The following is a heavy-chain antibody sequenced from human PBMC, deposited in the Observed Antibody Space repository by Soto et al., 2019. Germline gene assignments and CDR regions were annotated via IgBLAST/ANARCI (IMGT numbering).Heavy chain of an antibody. D-gene: IGHD5-18*01. J-gene: IGHJ3*02. CDR1: GYSLTSYW. CDR3: AVTNRGYSYDPDAFDI. V-gene: IGHV5-51*03. Sequence: PGESLKISCKGSGYSLTSYWIGWVRQMPGKGLEWMGIIYPGDSDTRYSPSFQGQVTISADKSISTAYLQWSSLKASDTAMYYCAVTNRGYSYDPDAFDIWGQGTMVTVSS. CDR2: IYPGDSDT.